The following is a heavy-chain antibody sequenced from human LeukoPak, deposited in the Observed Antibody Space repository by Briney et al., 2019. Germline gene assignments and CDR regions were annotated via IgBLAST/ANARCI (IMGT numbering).Heavy chain of an antibody. CDR1: EFTFSSYS. CDR2: ISSSSYM. CDR3: ARGRIAAPPPTI. D-gene: IGHD6-6*01. V-gene: IGHV3-21*01. J-gene: IGHJ3*02. Sequence: GGSLRLSCGASEFTFSSYSMSWVRQAPGKGLEWVSSISSSSYMYYTDSVKGRFTISRDNAKNSLYLQMNSLRAEDTAVYYCARGRIAAPPPTIWGQGTMVTVSS.